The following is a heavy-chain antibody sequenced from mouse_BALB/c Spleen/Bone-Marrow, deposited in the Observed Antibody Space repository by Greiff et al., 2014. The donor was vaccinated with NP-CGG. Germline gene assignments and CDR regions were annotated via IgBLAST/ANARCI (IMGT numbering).Heavy chain of an antibody. CDR2: IDPGSGGT. V-gene: IGHV1-15*01. CDR1: GFTFTDYE. CDR3: TKEKVGDFDY. J-gene: IGHJ2*01. Sequence: VQLQQSGAELVRPGASVKLSCKASGFTFTDYEMHWVKQRPVHGLEWIGTIDPGSGGTAYNQKFKGKATLTADKSSNTAYMKLSSQDSEDSDVYYYTKEKVGDFDYWGQGTTLTVSS.